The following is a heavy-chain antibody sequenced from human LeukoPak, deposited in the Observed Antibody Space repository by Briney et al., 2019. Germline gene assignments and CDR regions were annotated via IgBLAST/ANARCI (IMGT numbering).Heavy chain of an antibody. Sequence: GESLKISWQGSGYSFTSYWIGGLRQIPGKGLEWMGIFYPGDSDTRYSPSFQGQVTISADKSISTAYLQWSSLKASDTAMYYCARRAYDSSSYYYIYYFDYWGQGTLVTVSS. J-gene: IGHJ4*02. CDR1: GYSFTSYW. CDR3: ARRAYDSSSYYYIYYFDY. D-gene: IGHD3-22*01. V-gene: IGHV5-51*01. CDR2: FYPGDSDT.